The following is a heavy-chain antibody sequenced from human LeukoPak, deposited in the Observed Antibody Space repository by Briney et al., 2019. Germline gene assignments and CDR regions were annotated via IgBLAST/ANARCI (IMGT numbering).Heavy chain of an antibody. CDR3: AKSGGYGLIDY. J-gene: IGHJ4*02. Sequence: SETLSLTCTVSGGSISSYYWSGIRQPPGKGLEWIGYIYYSGSTNYNPSLKSRVTISVDTSKNQFSLKLSSVTAADTAVYYCAKSGGYGLIDYWGQGTRVTVSS. V-gene: IGHV4-59*01. CDR2: IYYSGST. D-gene: IGHD1-26*01. CDR1: GGSISSYY.